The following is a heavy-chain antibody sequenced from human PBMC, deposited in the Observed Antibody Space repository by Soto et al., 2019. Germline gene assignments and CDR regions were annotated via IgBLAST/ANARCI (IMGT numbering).Heavy chain of an antibody. J-gene: IGHJ4*02. CDR2: IYYSGRT. D-gene: IGHD1-7*01. V-gene: IGHV4-39*01. CDR1: GGSIXSXXXX. Sequence: SETLSLTCTVSGGSIXSXXXXXXXIRQPPGKGLEWIGRIYYSGRTYYNPSLKSRVTISVDTSKNQFSLKLSSVTAADTAVYYCARIRYNWNLLDYWGQGTLVTVSS. CDR3: ARIRYNWNLLDY.